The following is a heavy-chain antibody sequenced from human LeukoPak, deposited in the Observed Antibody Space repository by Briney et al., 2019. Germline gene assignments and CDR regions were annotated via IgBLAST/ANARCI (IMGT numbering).Heavy chain of an antibody. CDR1: GFAVSSNY. V-gene: IGHV3-53*01. D-gene: IGHD1-26*01. J-gene: IGHJ4*02. Sequence: GGPLRLSCAASGFAVSSNYMSWVRQAPGKGLEWVSVIYSGGSTYYADSVKGRFTISRDNSKNTLYLQMNSLRAEDTAVYYCARTYSGSYFDYWGQGTLVTVSS. CDR2: IYSGGST. CDR3: ARTYSGSYFDY.